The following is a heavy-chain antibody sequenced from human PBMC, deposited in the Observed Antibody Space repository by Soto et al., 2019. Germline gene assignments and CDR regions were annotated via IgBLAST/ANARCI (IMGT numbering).Heavy chain of an antibody. J-gene: IGHJ3*02. V-gene: IGHV4-31*03. CDR1: GGSISSGGYY. CDR3: ARESREVITKDPEGFDALDI. D-gene: IGHD3-10*01. CDR2: TYYRRST. Sequence: SSETLSLTCTVSGGSISSGGYYWIWLRQQTGKGLVGIGYTYYRRSTYSNPSLKSRVTISVDTSKNQFTLKLSYVTAADADVYYCARESREVITKDPEGFDALDIRGQGTLVT.